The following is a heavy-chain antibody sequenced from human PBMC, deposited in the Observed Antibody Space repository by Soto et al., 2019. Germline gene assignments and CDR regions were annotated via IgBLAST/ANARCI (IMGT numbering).Heavy chain of an antibody. CDR1: GGSVSSGSYY. V-gene: IGHV4-61*01. Sequence: SETLSLTCTVSGGSVSSGSYYWSWIRQPQGKGLEWIGYIYYSGSTNYNPSLKCRVTISVDTSKNQFSLKLSSVTAADTAVYYCARWVATTDRYYYYGMDVWGQGTTVTVSS. CDR2: IYYSGST. J-gene: IGHJ6*02. D-gene: IGHD5-12*01. CDR3: ARWVATTDRYYYYGMDV.